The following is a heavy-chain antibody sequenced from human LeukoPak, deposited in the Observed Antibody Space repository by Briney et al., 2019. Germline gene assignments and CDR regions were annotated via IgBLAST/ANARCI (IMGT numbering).Heavy chain of an antibody. CDR2: IWYDGSYK. J-gene: IGHJ4*02. D-gene: IGHD1-1*01. V-gene: IGHV3-33*01. CDR1: GFTFSTYG. Sequence: PGGSLRLSCAASGFTFSTYGMHWVRQAPGKGLEWVAVIWYDGSYKYYADSVKGRFTISRDNSKNTLHLQMNSLRAEDTAVYYCARGTTGTFDYWGQGTLVTVSS. CDR3: ARGTTGTFDY.